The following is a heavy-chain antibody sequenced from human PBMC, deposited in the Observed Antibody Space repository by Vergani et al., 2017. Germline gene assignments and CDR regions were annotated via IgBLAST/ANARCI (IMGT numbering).Heavy chain of an antibody. J-gene: IGHJ6*03. CDR3: ARDGALARGWYSSSYYYYYMDV. Sequence: QVQLVETGGGVVQPGGSLRLYCATSGFSFNTYGAHWVRQAPGKGLEWVAFIGYDGRIKYNVDSVKGRFTISRDTSKKTLSLQMNSLRAEDTAVYYCARDGALARGWYSSSYYYYYMDVWGKGTTVTVSS. D-gene: IGHD6-6*01. V-gene: IGHV3-30*02. CDR1: GFSFNTYG. CDR2: IGYDGRIK.